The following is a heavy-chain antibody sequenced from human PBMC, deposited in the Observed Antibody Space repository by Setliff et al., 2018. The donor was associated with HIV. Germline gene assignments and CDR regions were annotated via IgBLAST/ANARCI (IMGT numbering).Heavy chain of an antibody. CDR2: FNPNSRVT. D-gene: IGHD3-3*01. J-gene: IGHJ5*02. V-gene: IGHV1-2*06. CDR3: AREGRRFGHTLGWFDP. CDR1: GFIFTDYQ. Sequence: ASVKVSCKASGFIFTDYQIHWVRQAPGQGLEWMGRFNPNSRVTNSPQKFQGRVTMTRDTSINTAYMELSRLRSDDTAVYYCAREGRRFGHTLGWFDPWGQGTLVTVSS.